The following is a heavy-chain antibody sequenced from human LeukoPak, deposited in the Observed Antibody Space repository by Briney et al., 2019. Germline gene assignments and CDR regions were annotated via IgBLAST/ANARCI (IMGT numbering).Heavy chain of an antibody. V-gene: IGHV4-38-2*01. CDR2: IYHSGST. CDR3: ARHYGSGRGYYYMDV. Sequence: GSLRLSCAASGFTFSSYAMSWVRQAPGKGLAWIGSIYHSGSTYYNPSLKSRVTISVDTSKNQFSLKLSSVTAADTAVYYCARHYGSGRGYYYMDVWGKGTTVTVSS. J-gene: IGHJ6*03. CDR1: GFTFSSYA. D-gene: IGHD3-10*01.